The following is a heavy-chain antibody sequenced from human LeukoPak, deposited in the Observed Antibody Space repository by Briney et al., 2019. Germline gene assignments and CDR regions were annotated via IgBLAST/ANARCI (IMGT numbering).Heavy chain of an antibody. D-gene: IGHD1-26*01. CDR2: IYPGDSDT. CDR3: ARHRGEWELTSALDY. J-gene: IGHJ4*02. Sequence: GESLKISCKGSGYSFTSYWIGWVRQMPGKGLEWMGIIYPGDSDTRYSPSFQGQVTISADKSISTAYLQWSSLKASDTAMYYCARHRGEWELTSALDYWGQGTLVTVSS. V-gene: IGHV5-51*01. CDR1: GYSFTSYW.